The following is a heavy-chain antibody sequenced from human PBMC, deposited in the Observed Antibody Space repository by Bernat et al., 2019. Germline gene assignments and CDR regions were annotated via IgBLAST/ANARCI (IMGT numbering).Heavy chain of an antibody. D-gene: IGHD6-13*01. Sequence: QVQLVESGGGVVQPGRSLRLSCAASGFTFSSYGMHWVRQAPGKGLEWVAVISYDGSNKYYADSVKGRFTISRDNSKNTLYLQMNSLRAEDMAVYYCAKGRHSSSWVCDYWGQGTLVTVSS. CDR2: ISYDGSNK. J-gene: IGHJ4*02. CDR3: AKGRHSSSWVCDY. CDR1: GFTFSSYG. V-gene: IGHV3-30*18.